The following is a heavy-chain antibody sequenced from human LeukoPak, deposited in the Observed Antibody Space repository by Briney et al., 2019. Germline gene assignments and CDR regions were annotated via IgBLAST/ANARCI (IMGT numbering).Heavy chain of an antibody. Sequence: GGSLRLSCAASGFTFSDYYMSWIRQAPGKGLEWVSYISSSSSYTNYADSVKARFTISRDNAKNSLYLQMNSLRAEDTAVYYCARFGLRYFDWLPFDYWGQGTLVTVSS. CDR2: ISSSSSYT. D-gene: IGHD3-9*01. J-gene: IGHJ4*02. V-gene: IGHV3-11*06. CDR1: GFTFSDYY. CDR3: ARFGLRYFDWLPFDY.